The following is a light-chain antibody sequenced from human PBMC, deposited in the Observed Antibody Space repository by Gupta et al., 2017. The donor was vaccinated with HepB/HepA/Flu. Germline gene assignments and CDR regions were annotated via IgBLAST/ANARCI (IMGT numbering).Light chain of an antibody. CDR1: TGTVTSGHY. J-gene: IGLJ3*02. V-gene: IGLV7-46*01. CDR2: DKN. CDR3: LLSYSSYRV. Sequence: QAVVTQEPSLTVSPGGTVTLTCDSSTGTVTSGHYPYWFQLRPGQAPRTVIYDKNNRFSWTPDRFSGFLVGGKAALTLTGAQPEDEADYYCLLSYSSYRVFGGGTKLTVL.